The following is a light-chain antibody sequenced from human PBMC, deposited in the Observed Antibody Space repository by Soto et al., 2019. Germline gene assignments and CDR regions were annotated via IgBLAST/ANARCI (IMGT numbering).Light chain of an antibody. CDR1: QSVSSSY. Sequence: EIVLTQSPGTLSLSPGERATLSCRASQSVSSSYLAWYQQEPGQAPRLLIYGASSRATGIPDRFSGSGSGTEFTLTISSLQSEDFAVYYCQQYNNWPRTFGQGTKVDIK. CDR2: GAS. V-gene: IGKV3-20*01. CDR3: QQYNNWPRT. J-gene: IGKJ1*01.